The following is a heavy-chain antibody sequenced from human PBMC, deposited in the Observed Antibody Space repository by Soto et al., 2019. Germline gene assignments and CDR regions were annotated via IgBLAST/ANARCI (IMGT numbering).Heavy chain of an antibody. V-gene: IGHV3-15*01. Sequence: EVQLVESGGGLVKPGGSLRLSCAASGFTFSNAWMSWVRQAPGKGLEWVGRIKSKTDGGTTDYAAPVKGRFTISRDDSKNKLYLQMNSLKTESAAVYYCTTDGQQGFGVVSFTSQYYYCYIDDWGKGTTVTVSS. CDR2: IKSKTDGGTT. CDR3: TTDGQQGFGVVSFTSQYYYCYIDD. D-gene: IGHD3-3*01. J-gene: IGHJ6*03. CDR1: GFTFSNAW.